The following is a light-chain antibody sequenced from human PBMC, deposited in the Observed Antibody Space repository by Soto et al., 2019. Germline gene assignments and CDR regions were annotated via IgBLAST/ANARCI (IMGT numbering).Light chain of an antibody. Sequence: EIVLTQSPATLSLSPGERATLSCGASQSVSSSYVACYQQKPGRAPRLLIYDASSRATGIPGRFSGSGCGTYFTLTTSSLEPEDFAVYYCQQYGSSPYTFGQGTKLEMK. CDR2: DAS. CDR3: QQYGSSPYT. J-gene: IGKJ2*01. V-gene: IGKV3D-20*01. CDR1: QSVSSSY.